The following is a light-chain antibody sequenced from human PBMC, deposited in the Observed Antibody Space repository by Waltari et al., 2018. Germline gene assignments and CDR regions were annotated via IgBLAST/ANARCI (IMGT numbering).Light chain of an antibody. CDR1: QRIGRY. J-gene: IGKJ1*01. CDR3: QNHERLPAV. CDR2: GAS. Sequence: EIVMTQSPGTLSLSAGERATLTCRASQRIGRYLVCYQQKPGQAPRLLIYGASSRAAGSPDRCSSGGAGTDFSLTIIRLEPEDVAVYYFQNHERLPAVFGQGTKVEIK. V-gene: IGKV3-20*01.